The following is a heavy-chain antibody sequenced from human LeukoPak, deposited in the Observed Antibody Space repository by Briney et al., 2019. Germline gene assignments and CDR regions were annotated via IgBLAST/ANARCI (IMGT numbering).Heavy chain of an antibody. D-gene: IGHD3-3*01. V-gene: IGHV1-2*02. CDR1: GYTFTGYY. J-gene: IGHJ4*02. CDR3: ARDTYYDFWSGSDY. CDR2: TNPNSGGT. Sequence: ASVKVSCKASGYTFTGYYMHWVRQAPGQGLEWMGWTNPNSGGTNYAQKFQGRVTMTRDTSISTAYMELSRLRSDDTAVYYCARDTYYDFWSGSDYWGQGTLVTVSS.